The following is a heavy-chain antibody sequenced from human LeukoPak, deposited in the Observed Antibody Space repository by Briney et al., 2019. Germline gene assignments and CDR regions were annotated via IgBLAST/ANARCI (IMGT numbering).Heavy chain of an antibody. D-gene: IGHD1-1*01. CDR3: ARCATGRTFGSLREIKRSREIDY. Sequence: PGGSLRLSCAASGISFSNYSMNWVRQAPGKGLEWVSLISSSSRFIYYGDSVKGRFTISRDNAKKSLYLQMNSLRVEDTAVYYCARCATGRTFGSLREIKRSREIDYWGQGTLVTVSS. J-gene: IGHJ4*02. CDR1: GISFSNYS. CDR2: ISSSSRFI. V-gene: IGHV3-21*01.